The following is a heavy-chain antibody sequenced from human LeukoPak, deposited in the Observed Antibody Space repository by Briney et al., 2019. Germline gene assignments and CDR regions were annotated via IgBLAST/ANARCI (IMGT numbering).Heavy chain of an antibody. V-gene: IGHV4-31*03. D-gene: IGHD3-16*01. CDR2: IYYSGST. J-gene: IGHJ2*01. CDR3: ARDGHLIAPGWYFDL. CDR1: GGSISSGGYY. Sequence: RASETLSLTCTVSGGSISSGGYYWSWIRQHPGKGLEWIGYIYYSGSTYYNPSLKSRVTVSVDTSKNQFSLKLSSVTAADTAVYYCARDGHLIAPGWYFDLWGRGTLVTVSS.